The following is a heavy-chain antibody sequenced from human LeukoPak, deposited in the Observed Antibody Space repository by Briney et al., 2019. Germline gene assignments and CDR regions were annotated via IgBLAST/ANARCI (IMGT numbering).Heavy chain of an antibody. CDR1: GFTFSNYA. CDR3: ARDDYGDYGLLDF. V-gene: IGHV3-30-3*01. CDR2: ISYDASNK. J-gene: IGHJ4*02. D-gene: IGHD4-17*01. Sequence: PGRSLRLSCAASGFTFSNYAMHWVRQAPGKGLECVAVISYDASNKYYADSVKGRFTISRDNSKNTLYLQMNSLRSEDTAVYYCARDDYGDYGLLDFWGQGTLVTVSS.